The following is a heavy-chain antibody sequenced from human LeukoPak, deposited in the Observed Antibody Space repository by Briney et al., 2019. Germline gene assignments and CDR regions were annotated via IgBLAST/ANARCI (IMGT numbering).Heavy chain of an antibody. D-gene: IGHD2-2*01. CDR2: ISSSSDYI. J-gene: IGHJ4*02. CDR3: ARARDCSSTSCYGVGDW. CDR1: GFTFSRNS. V-gene: IGHV3-21*01. Sequence: GGSLRLSCAASGFTFSRNSMNWVRQAPGKGLERVSSISSSSDYIYYADSVKGRFTTSRDNAKNSLYLQMNSLRAEDTALYYCARARDCSSTSCYGVGDWWGQGTLVTVSS.